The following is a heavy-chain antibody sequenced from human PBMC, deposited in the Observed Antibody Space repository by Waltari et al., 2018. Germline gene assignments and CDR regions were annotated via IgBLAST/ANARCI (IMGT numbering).Heavy chain of an antibody. CDR1: GFTFSSYS. CDR2: ISSSSSHI. Sequence: EVQLVESGGGLVKPGGSLRLSCAASGFTFSSYSMNWVRQAPGKGRGWVSSISSSSSHIYYADSVKGRFTISRDNAKNSLYLQMNSLRAEDTAVYYCARDLGCSGGSCYGTDNWFDPWGQGTLVTVSS. J-gene: IGHJ5*02. V-gene: IGHV3-21*01. D-gene: IGHD2-15*01. CDR3: ARDLGCSGGSCYGTDNWFDP.